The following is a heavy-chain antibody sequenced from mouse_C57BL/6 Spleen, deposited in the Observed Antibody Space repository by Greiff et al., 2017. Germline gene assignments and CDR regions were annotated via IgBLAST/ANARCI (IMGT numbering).Heavy chain of an antibody. D-gene: IGHD1-1*01. Sequence: QLQQPGAELVRPGSSVKLSCKASGYTFTSYWMHWVKQRPIQGLEWIGNIDPSDSETHYNQKFKDKATLTVDKSSSTAYMQLSSLTSEDSAVYYCACYYYGSSYYAMDYWGQGTSVTVSS. CDR2: IDPSDSET. J-gene: IGHJ4*01. CDR3: ACYYYGSSYYAMDY. CDR1: GYTFTSYW. V-gene: IGHV1-52*01.